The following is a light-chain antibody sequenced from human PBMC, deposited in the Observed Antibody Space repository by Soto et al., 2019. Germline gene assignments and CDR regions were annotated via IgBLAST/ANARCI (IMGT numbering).Light chain of an antibody. CDR1: ESIDNW. CDR2: AAS. CDR3: QQYHTDWT. J-gene: IGKJ1*01. Sequence: DIQMTQSPSTLSASVGDTVTITCRASESIDNWLAWYQQKPGKAPKLLIFAASTLVRGVPSRFSGRGYGTELTLTISRLQADDYATFYCQQYHTDWTFGQGTKVEIK. V-gene: IGKV1-5*01.